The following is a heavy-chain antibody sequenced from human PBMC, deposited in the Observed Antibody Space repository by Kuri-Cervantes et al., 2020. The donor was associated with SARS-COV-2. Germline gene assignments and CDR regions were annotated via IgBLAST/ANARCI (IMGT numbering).Heavy chain of an antibody. CDR1: GYTFTSYG. J-gene: IGHJ3*02. CDR2: ISAYNGNT. Sequence: ASVKVSCKASGYTFTSYGISWVRQAPGQGLEWMGWISAYNGNTNYAQKLQGRVTMTTDTSTSTAYMELRSLRSDDTAVYYCARGPNYYGGNSDAFDIWGQGTMVTVSS. V-gene: IGHV1-18*01. CDR3: ARGPNYYGGNSDAFDI. D-gene: IGHD4-23*01.